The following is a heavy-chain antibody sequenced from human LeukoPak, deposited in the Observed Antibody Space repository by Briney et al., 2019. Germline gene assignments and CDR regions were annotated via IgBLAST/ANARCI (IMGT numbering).Heavy chain of an antibody. D-gene: IGHD1-26*01. Sequence: SVKVPCKASGYTFTSYGISWVRQAPGQGLEWMGGIIPIFGTANYAQKFQGRVTITADESTSTAYMELSSLRSEDTAVYYCARDWDYYFDYWGQGTLVTVSS. CDR1: GYTFTSYG. CDR3: ARDWDYYFDY. CDR2: IIPIFGTA. V-gene: IGHV1-69*13. J-gene: IGHJ4*02.